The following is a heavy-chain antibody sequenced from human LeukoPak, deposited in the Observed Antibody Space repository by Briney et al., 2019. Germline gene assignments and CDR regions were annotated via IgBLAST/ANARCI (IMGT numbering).Heavy chain of an antibody. CDR1: GYTFTSYG. D-gene: IGHD4-17*01. Sequence: AASVKVSCKASGYTFTSYGISWVRQAPGQGLEWMGRIIPILGIANYAQKFQGRVTITADKSTSTAYMELSSLRSEDTAVYYCARPGYGDYGGYYFDYWGQGTLVTVSS. CDR2: IIPILGIA. J-gene: IGHJ4*02. CDR3: ARPGYGDYGGYYFDY. V-gene: IGHV1-69*04.